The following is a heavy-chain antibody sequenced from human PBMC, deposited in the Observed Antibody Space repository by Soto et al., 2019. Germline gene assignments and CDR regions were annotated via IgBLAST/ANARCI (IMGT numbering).Heavy chain of an antibody. CDR3: ESDRRSGWDKRHGMEV. Sequence: SATXSLTWAFSVVSIRTYYCILIRHPPGKGLEFIGYIYYSGSTSYNPSLKSRVTISVDTSKNQFSLKLRSVTAADTAVYYCESDRRSGWDKRHGMEVPGPGTTVTV. D-gene: IGHD6-19*01. CDR1: VVSIRTYY. J-gene: IGHJ6*02. CDR2: IYYSGST. V-gene: IGHV4-59*01.